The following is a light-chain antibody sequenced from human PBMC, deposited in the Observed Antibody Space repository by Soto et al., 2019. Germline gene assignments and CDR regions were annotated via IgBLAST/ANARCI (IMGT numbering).Light chain of an antibody. CDR1: QATYNY. J-gene: IGKJ4*01. CDR3: QKYNSAPLA. CDR2: GAS. V-gene: IGKV1-27*01. Sequence: DIQMTQSPSSLSASVGDRVTITCQASQATYNYLAWYQQKPGKVPKLLIYGASTLQSGVPSRFSGSGSGTDFTPTISSLQPEDVAASYCQKYNSAPLAFGGGTKVEIK.